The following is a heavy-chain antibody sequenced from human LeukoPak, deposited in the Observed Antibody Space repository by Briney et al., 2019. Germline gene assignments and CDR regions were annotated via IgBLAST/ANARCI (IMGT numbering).Heavy chain of an antibody. V-gene: IGHV4-59*01. D-gene: IGHD6-19*01. J-gene: IGHJ6*03. CDR1: GGSISSYY. CDR2: IYYSGST. CDR3: ARTKGYSSGWSFYYYYYMDV. Sequence: SETLSLTCTVSGGSISSYYWSWIRQPPGKGLEWIGYIYYSGSTNYNPSLKSRVTISVDTSKNQFSLKLSSVTAADTAVYYCARTKGYSSGWSFYYYYYMDVWGKGTTVTISS.